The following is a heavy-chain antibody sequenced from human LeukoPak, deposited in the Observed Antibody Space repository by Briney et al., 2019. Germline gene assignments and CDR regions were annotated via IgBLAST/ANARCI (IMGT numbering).Heavy chain of an antibody. Sequence: GGSLRLSCAASGFTFSSYSMNWVRQAPGKGLEWVSYISSSSSTIYYADSVKGRFTISRDNAKNSLYLQMNSLRAEDTAVYYCARDNTVGANLGFDYWGQGTLVTVSS. J-gene: IGHJ4*02. CDR2: ISSSSSTI. CDR1: GFTFSSYS. V-gene: IGHV3-48*04. CDR3: ARDNTVGANLGFDY. D-gene: IGHD1-26*01.